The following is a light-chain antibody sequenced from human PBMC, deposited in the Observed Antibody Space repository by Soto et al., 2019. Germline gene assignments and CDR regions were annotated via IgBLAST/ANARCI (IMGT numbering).Light chain of an antibody. V-gene: IGKV3-15*01. CDR3: QHYNFWPHT. Sequence: EILLTQSPATLPVSPGERATLSCRASQSVRDNLAWYQQKPGQAPRLLIYRASTRATGVPARFSGSGSGTEFTLTISSLQSEDVSVYFCQHYNFWPHTFGQGTKVDIK. J-gene: IGKJ2*01. CDR2: RAS. CDR1: QSVRDN.